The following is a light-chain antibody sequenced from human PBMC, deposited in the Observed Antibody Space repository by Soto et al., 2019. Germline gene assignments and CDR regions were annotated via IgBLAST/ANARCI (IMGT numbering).Light chain of an antibody. V-gene: IGKV3-15*01. CDR2: RAS. J-gene: IGKJ1*01. Sequence: TQSPGTLSLSPGEGAKLSGRASQNIYSNVAWYQPRPGQAPRLLIYRASTRATGIPARFSGSGSGTEFTLTIRSLQSEDFTVYSCLQYHNLWAFGQGTKVDIK. CDR3: LQYHNLWA. CDR1: QNIYSN.